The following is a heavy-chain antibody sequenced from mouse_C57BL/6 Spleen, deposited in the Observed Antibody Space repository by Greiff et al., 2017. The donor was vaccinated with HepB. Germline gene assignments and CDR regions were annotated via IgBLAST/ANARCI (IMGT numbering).Heavy chain of an antibody. CDR2: IYPGDGDT. Sequence: QVQLQQSGPELVKPGASVKISCKASGYAFSSSWMNWVKQRPGKGLEWIGRIYPGDGDTNYNGKFKGKATLTADKSSSTAYMQLSSLTSEDSAVYFCARGKGSSGYVDYWGQGTTLTVSS. V-gene: IGHV1-82*01. J-gene: IGHJ2*01. CDR1: GYAFSSSW. CDR3: ARGKGSSGYVDY. D-gene: IGHD3-2*02.